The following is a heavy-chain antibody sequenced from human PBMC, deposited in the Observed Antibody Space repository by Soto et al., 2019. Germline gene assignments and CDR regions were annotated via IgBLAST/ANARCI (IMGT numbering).Heavy chain of an antibody. CDR1: GYTFTSFD. CDR3: ARDILTYYDILTGHRGFDP. Sequence: GASVKVSCKASGYTFTSFDITWVRQATGQGLEWMGWMNPNSGNTGYAQKFQGRVTMTSDTSISTAYMELSSLSSDDTAVYYCARDILTYYDILTGHRGFDPWGQGTLVTVSS. J-gene: IGHJ5*02. D-gene: IGHD3-9*01. CDR2: MNPNSGNT. V-gene: IGHV1-8*01.